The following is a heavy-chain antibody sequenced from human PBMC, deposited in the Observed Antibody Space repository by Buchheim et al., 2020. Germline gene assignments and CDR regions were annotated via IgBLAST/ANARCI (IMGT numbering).Heavy chain of an antibody. CDR2: ISYDGSVD. D-gene: IGHD2/OR15-2a*01. Sequence: QVQLVESGGGVVQPGRSLRLSCAASGFIFSNFGMHWVRRAPGKGLEWVAVISYDGSVDEYAACVKGRLTISRDNSKNTMWLKMNSLRPEDTAVYYCTKEPLVNTGYYYPHWGQGTL. CDR1: GFIFSNFG. CDR3: TKEPLVNTGYYYPH. V-gene: IGHV3-30*18. J-gene: IGHJ4*02.